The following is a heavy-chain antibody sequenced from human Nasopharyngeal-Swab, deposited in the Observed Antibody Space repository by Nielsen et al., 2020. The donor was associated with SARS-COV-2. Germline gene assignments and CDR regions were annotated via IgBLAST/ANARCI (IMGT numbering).Heavy chain of an antibody. V-gene: IGHV1-46*01. CDR1: GYTFTSHY. D-gene: IGHD2-15*01. J-gene: IGHJ4*02. Sequence: ALVKVSCKASGYTFTSHYIQWVRQAPGQGLEWMGIINPSSGSTSYAQKFQGRVTMTRDTSTSTVYMDLSSLRSEDTAVYYCVVVTRGYWGQGTLVTVSS. CDR3: VVVTRGY. CDR2: INPSSGST.